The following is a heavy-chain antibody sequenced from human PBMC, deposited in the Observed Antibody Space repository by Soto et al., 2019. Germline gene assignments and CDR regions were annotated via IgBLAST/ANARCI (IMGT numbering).Heavy chain of an antibody. D-gene: IGHD3-10*01. J-gene: IGHJ4*02. Sequence: QVQLVQSGAEVKKPGASVKVSCKASGYTFTNYYMHWVRQAPGQGLEWMGMINPSVGSTSYAQKFQGRVTMTRDTSTSTVYMELSSLRSGDTAVYYRARPFRGVTALALDYWGQGTLVTVSS. CDR3: ARPFRGVTALALDY. V-gene: IGHV1-46*01. CDR1: GYTFTNYY. CDR2: INPSVGST.